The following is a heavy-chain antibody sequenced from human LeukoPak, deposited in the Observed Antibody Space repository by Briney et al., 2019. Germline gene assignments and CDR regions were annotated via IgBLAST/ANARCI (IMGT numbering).Heavy chain of an antibody. D-gene: IGHD3-22*01. CDR3: ARDPGALITMTINNWFDP. V-gene: IGHV4-39*07. Sequence: SETLSLTCTVSGGSISSGGYYWSWIRQHPGKGLEWIGSIYYTGSTYSNPSLRSRVTISIDTSKNQFSLNLSSVTAADAAVYYCARDPGALITMTINNWFDPWGQGTLVTVSS. J-gene: IGHJ5*02. CDR2: IYYTGST. CDR1: GGSISSGGYY.